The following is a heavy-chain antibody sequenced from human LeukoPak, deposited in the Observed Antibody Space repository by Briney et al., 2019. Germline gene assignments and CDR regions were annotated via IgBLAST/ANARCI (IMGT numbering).Heavy chain of an antibody. CDR1: GYTFIGYY. CDR3: ARSIRMVRGIYTEDDY. V-gene: IGHV1-2*02. D-gene: IGHD3-10*01. Sequence: AAVYVSCKASGYTFIGYYLHWVRQAPGQGLEWMGWINPDSGATNYAQKFQGRVTMTRDTSISTAYMELSRLKSDDTAVYFCARSIRMVRGIYTEDDYWVQGTLVSVSS. J-gene: IGHJ4*02. CDR2: INPDSGAT.